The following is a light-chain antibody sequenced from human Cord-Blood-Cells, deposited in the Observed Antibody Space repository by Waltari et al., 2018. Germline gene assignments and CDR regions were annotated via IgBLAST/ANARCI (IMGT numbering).Light chain of an antibody. CDR3: CSYAGSSTLV. CDR2: EVS. CDR1: SSDVGSYNL. Sequence: QSALTQPASESGSSGPSITISCTGTSSDVGSYNLVSWYQQHPGKAPKLMIYEVSKRPSGVSNRFSGSKSGNTASLTISGLQAEDEADYYCCSYAGSSTLVFGGGTKLTVL. J-gene: IGLJ2*01. V-gene: IGLV2-23*02.